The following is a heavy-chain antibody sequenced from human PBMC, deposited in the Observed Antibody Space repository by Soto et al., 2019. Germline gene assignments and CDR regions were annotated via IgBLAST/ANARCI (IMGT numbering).Heavy chain of an antibody. J-gene: IGHJ5*02. CDR3: ARVRYGYSGLNWFDP. CDR2: ISAYNGNT. V-gene: IGHV1-18*01. Sequence: ASVKVSCEASGYTFTSYGISWVRQAPGQGLEWMGWISAYNGNTNYAQKLQGRVTMTTDTSTSTAYMELSSVTAADTAVYYCARVRYGYSGLNWFDPWGQGTLVTSPQ. CDR1: GYTFTSYG. D-gene: IGHD5-12*01.